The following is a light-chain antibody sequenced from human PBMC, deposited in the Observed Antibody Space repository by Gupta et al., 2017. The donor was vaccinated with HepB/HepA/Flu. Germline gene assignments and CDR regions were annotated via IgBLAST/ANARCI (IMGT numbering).Light chain of an antibody. Sequence: DIVMTQSPATLSVSPGERATLSCRASQSVSGDLARYQQKPGQAPRLLIYGASTRATGIPVRFSGSGSGTEFTLIISSLQAEDFAVYYCQQYKKWPPLTFGGGTKVEIK. CDR2: GAS. J-gene: IGKJ4*01. CDR3: QQYKKWPPLT. CDR1: QSVSGD. V-gene: IGKV3-15*01.